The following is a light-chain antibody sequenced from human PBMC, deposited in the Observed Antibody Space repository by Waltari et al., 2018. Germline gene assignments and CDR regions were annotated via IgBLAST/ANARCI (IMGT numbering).Light chain of an antibody. CDR2: DDN. V-gene: IGLV3-21*01. CDR1: NVGGKS. J-gene: IGLJ2*01. CDR3: QVWDSSPETVV. Sequence: SYVLTQPPSASVAPGKTATIACGGNNVGGKSVQWYQQKPGPAPVLVVHDDNARPSGIPDRFSGSNSGDTATLTISRVEVGDEADYYCQVWDSSPETVVFGGGTKLTVL.